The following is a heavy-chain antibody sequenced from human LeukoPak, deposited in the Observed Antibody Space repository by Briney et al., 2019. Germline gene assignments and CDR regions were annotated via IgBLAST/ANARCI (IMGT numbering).Heavy chain of an antibody. V-gene: IGHV3-48*01. D-gene: IGHD2-2*01. CDR1: GFTLSSHS. Sequence: GGSLRLSCAASGFTLSSHSMTWVRQAPGKGLEWVSYISGGSTTIYYADSVKGRFTISRDNAKNSLFLQMNSLRAEDTAVYYCARGGCSSTSCYYMDVWGEGTTVTVSS. CDR2: ISGGSTTI. J-gene: IGHJ6*03. CDR3: ARGGCSSTSCYYMDV.